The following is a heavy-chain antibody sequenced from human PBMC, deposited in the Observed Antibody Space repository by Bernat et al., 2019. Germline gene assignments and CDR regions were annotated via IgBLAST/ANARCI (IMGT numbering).Heavy chain of an antibody. J-gene: IGHJ6*02. CDR3: ARDQGAINV. D-gene: IGHD3-9*01. CDR2: ISGSGSAI. V-gene: IGHV3-48*02. CDR1: GFTLRTYN. Sequence: EVQLVESGGGLVQPGGSLRLSCAASGFTLRTYNMNWVRQAPGRGLEWVAYISGSGSAIYYADSVNGRFTISRDNAKDSLYLQMSSLRDDDTAVSYFARDQGAINVWGQGTTVTVSS.